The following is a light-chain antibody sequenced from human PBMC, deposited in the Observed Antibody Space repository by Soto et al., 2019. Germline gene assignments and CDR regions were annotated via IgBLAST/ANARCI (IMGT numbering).Light chain of an antibody. CDR1: SSDVGGYNY. V-gene: IGLV2-14*03. J-gene: IGLJ2*01. CDR3: SSYTSSTTVL. Sequence: QSALTQPASVSGSPGQSITISCTGTSSDVGGYNYVSWYQQHPGKAPKLMIYDVTYRPPGVSDRFSGSKSGNTASLTISGLQAEDEAEYFCSSYTSSTTVLFGGGTKQTVL. CDR2: DVT.